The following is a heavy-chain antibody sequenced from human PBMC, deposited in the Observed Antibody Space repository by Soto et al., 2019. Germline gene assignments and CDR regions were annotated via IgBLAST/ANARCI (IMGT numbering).Heavy chain of an antibody. J-gene: IGHJ6*02. Sequence: PGESLKISCKGSGYSFTSYWISWVRQMPGKGLEWMGRIDPSDSYTNYSPSFQGHVTISADKSISTAYLQWNSLKASDTAMYYCARGCSSGWYYYYYGMDVWGQGTTVTVSS. D-gene: IGHD6-19*01. CDR3: ARGCSSGWYYYYYGMDV. CDR1: GYSFTSYW. V-gene: IGHV5-10-1*01. CDR2: IDPSDSYT.